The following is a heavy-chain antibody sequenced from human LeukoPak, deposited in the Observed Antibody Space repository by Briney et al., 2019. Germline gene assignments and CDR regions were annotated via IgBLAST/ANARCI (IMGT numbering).Heavy chain of an antibody. CDR2: IYYSGST. V-gene: IGHV4-59*01. D-gene: IGHD2-21*02. J-gene: IGHJ3*02. CDR3: AGAYCGGDYPCAFDI. Sequence: PSETLSLTCTVSGGSISSYYWSWIRQPPGKGLEGIGYIYYSGSTNYNPSLKSRVTISVDTSKNQFSLKLSSVTAADTAVYYCAGAYCGGDYPCAFDIWGQGTMVTVSS. CDR1: GGSISSYY.